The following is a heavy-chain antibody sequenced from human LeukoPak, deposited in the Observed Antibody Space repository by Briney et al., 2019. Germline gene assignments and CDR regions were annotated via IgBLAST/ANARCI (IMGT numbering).Heavy chain of an antibody. D-gene: IGHD6-19*01. V-gene: IGHV3-23*01. CDR2: VSGSGGTA. J-gene: IGHJ4*02. CDR1: GYTLSGYA. Sequence: GGSLRLSCAASGYTLSGYAMTWVRQAPGKGLEWVSSVSGSGGTAYYADSVKGRFTISRDNPDNTLDLQMNSLTAEDTAVYYCAKGPVAVAGYYFDHWGQGTLVTVSS. CDR3: AKGPVAVAGYYFDH.